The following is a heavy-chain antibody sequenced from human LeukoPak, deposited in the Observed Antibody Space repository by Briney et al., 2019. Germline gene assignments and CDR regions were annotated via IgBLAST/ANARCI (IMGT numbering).Heavy chain of an antibody. D-gene: IGHD2/OR15-2a*01. CDR1: GGSISSDH. J-gene: IGHJ3*02. CDR2: IFYSGRT. V-gene: IGHV4-59*01. Sequence: PSETLSLTCTVSGGSISSDHWNWIRQPPGKGLEWIGCIFYSGRTYYNPSLKSRVTISVDLSKGQFSLILTSVTAADTAVYYCARKNDFEIWGQGTLVTVSS. CDR3: ARKNDFEI.